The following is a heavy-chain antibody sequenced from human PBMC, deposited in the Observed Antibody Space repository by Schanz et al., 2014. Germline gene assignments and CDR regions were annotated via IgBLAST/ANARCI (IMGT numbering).Heavy chain of an antibody. V-gene: IGHV3-23*01. J-gene: IGHJ4*02. D-gene: IGHD3-10*01. CDR3: ARIGGNVFDY. Sequence: EVQLLESGGGLVEPGGSLRLSCAASGFTFSSYAMSWVRQAPGKGLEWVTAMNESHSTIYYADSVRGRFTISRDNAENTLFLQMNSLRAEDTAVYYCARIGGNVFDYWAQGTLVTVSS. CDR1: GFTFSSYA. CDR2: MNESHSTI.